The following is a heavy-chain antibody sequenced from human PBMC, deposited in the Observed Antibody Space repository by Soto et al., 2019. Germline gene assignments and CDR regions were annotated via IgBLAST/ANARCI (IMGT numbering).Heavy chain of an antibody. CDR2: ISRGSDTI. CDR1: GFTFSDYG. D-gene: IGHD6-13*01. J-gene: IGHJ4*02. Sequence: EVQLVESGGGLVQPGGSLRLSCAASGFTFSDYGVNWVRQAPGKGLEWISYISRGSDTIYYADSVMGRFTISRDDAKNSLFLQMNSLRDEDTAVYYCAGVSSTWEDDYWGQGTLVTVSS. CDR3: AGVSSTWEDDY. V-gene: IGHV3-48*02.